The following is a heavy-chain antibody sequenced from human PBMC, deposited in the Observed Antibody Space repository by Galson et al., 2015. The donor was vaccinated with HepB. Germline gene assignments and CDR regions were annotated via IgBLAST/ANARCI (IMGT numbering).Heavy chain of an antibody. J-gene: IGHJ4*02. CDR1: GFTFSTYS. CDR3: AREGWNFGSGSSYRQDY. V-gene: IGHV3-21*01. D-gene: IGHD3-10*01. CDR2: ISSSSSYI. Sequence: SLRLSCAASGFTFSTYSMNWVRQAPGKGLEWVSSISSSSSYIYYADSVKGRFTISRDNAKNSLYLQMNSLRAEDTAVYYCAREGWNFGSGSSYRQDYWGQGTLVTVSS.